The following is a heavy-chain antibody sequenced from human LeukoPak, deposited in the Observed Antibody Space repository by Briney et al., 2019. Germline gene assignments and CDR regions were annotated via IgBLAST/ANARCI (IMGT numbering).Heavy chain of an antibody. J-gene: IGHJ6*03. CDR2: IRSKANSYAT. CDR3: TRHGGSGSYYTLYYYYMDV. V-gene: IGHV3-73*01. D-gene: IGHD3-10*01. CDR1: GFTFSGSA. Sequence: GGSLRLSCAASGFTFSGSAMHWVRQASGKGLEWVGRIRSKANSYATAYAASVKGRFTISREDSKNTAYLQMNSLKTEDTAVYYCTRHGGSGSYYTLYYYYMDVWGKGTTVTVSS.